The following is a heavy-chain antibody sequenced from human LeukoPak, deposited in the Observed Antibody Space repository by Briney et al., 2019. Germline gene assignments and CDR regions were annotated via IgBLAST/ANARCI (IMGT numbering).Heavy chain of an antibody. CDR2: ISWNSDSI. J-gene: IGHJ4*02. V-gene: IGHV3-9*03. Sequence: GGSLRLSCAASGFTFDDYAMHWVRQAPGKGLEWVSGISWNSDSIGYADSVKGRFTISRDNAKNSLYLQMNSLRAEDMALYYCAKAMVRGVISPYFDYSGQGTLVTVSS. CDR1: GFTFDDYA. CDR3: AKAMVRGVISPYFDY. D-gene: IGHD3-10*01.